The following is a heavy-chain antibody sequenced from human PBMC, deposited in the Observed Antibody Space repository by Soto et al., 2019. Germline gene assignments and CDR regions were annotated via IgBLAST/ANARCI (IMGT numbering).Heavy chain of an antibody. J-gene: IGHJ6*02. D-gene: IGHD2-2*01. CDR1: GGTFSSYA. CDR3: ARKGCSSTSCPHSGMDV. CDR2: IIPIFGTA. V-gene: IGHV1-69*06. Sequence: GASVKVFCKASGGTFSSYAISWVRQAPGQGLEWMGGIIPIFGTANYAQKFQGRVTITADKSTSTAYMELSSLRSEDTAVYYCARKGCSSTSCPHSGMDVWGQGTTVTVSS.